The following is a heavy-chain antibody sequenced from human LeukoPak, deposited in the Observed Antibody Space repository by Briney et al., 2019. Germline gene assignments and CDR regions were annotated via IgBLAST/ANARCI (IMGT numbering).Heavy chain of an antibody. D-gene: IGHD3-16*01. CDR2: IWYDGSSK. CDR3: ARDFGDYSNWFDP. Sequence: GGSLRLSCAASGFTFSSYGMHWVRQAPGKGLEWVAVIWYDGSSKYYADSVKGRFTISRDNSKNTLYLQMNSLRAEDTAVYYCARDFGDYSNWFDPWGQGTLVIVSS. J-gene: IGHJ5*02. CDR1: GFTFSSYG. V-gene: IGHV3-33*01.